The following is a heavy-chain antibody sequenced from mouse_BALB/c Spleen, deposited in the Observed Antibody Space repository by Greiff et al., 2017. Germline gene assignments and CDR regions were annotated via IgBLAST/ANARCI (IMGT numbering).Heavy chain of an antibody. V-gene: IGHV1-7*01. Sequence: VKLVESGAELAKPGASVKMSCKASGYTFTSYWMHWVKQRPGQGLEWIGYINPSTGYTEYNQKFKDKATLTADKSSSTAYMQLSSLTSEDSAVYYCAREELTGTLFAYWGQGTLVTVSA. J-gene: IGHJ3*01. CDR3: AREELTGTLFAY. D-gene: IGHD4-1*01. CDR1: GYTFTSYW. CDR2: INPSTGYT.